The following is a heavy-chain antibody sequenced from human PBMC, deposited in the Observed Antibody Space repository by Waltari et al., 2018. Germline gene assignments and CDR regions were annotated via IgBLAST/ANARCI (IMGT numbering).Heavy chain of an antibody. Sequence: EVQLVESGGGLVQPGGSLRLSCAASGFTFSSYAMSWVRQAPGKGLEWFSAISGSGGITYYTDAEKGRFTISRDNSKNTLYLQMNSLGAEDTAGYYCAKDGYYDSSGPTDYWGQGTLVTVSA. CDR2: ISGSGGIT. J-gene: IGHJ4*02. CDR1: GFTFSSYA. V-gene: IGHV3-23*04. D-gene: IGHD3-22*01. CDR3: AKDGYYDSSGPTDY.